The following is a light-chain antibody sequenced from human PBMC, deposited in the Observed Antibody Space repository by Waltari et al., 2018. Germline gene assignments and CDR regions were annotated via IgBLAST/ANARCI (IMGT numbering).Light chain of an antibody. CDR2: GAS. CDR1: QSILTY. J-gene: IGKJ1*01. CDR3: QQPYDTPWA. V-gene: IGKV1-39*01. Sequence: PSSLSASVGDTVPITCRASQSILTYLNWYQHKPGRAPKLLIYGASNLQGGVPSRFTGSGSGTDFTLTITSLHPEDFATYYCQQPYDTPWAFGPGTKLQIK.